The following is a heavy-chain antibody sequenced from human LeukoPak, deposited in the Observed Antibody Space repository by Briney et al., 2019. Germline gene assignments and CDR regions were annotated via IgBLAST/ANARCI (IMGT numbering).Heavy chain of an antibody. D-gene: IGHD4-17*01. CDR2: IKQDGSEK. CDR3: ARESYGDYFDY. CDR1: RFTFSAYW. Sequence: GGSLRLSCAASRFTFSAYWMSWVRQAPGKGLEWVANIKQDGSEKYYVDSVKGRFTISRDNAKNSLYLQMNSLRAEDTAVYYCARESYGDYFDYWGQGTLVTVSP. J-gene: IGHJ4*02. V-gene: IGHV3-7*03.